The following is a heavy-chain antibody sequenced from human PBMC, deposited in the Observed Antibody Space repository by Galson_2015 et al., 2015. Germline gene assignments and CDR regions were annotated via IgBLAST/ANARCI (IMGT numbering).Heavy chain of an antibody. Sequence: SLRLSCAASGFTFSSYWMYWVRQVPGKGLVWVSHINSDGTSTTYADSVQGRFTVSRDNAQNTVYLQMDSLRAEDTAVYYCAKVIQRSRYGNFDYWGQGTLVTVSS. V-gene: IGHV3-74*03. CDR3: AKVIQRSRYGNFDY. CDR2: INSDGTST. CDR1: GFTFSSYW. D-gene: IGHD3-16*01. J-gene: IGHJ4*02.